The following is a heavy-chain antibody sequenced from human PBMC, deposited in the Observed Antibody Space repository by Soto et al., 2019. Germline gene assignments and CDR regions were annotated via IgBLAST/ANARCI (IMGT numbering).Heavy chain of an antibody. Sequence: GGSLRLSCAAPGFTFSNYNMNWVRQAPGKGLEWVSSISSSSSYIYYADSVKGRFTISRDNAKNSLYLQMNSLRAEDTAVYYCARDRYGDYVFDIWGQGTLVTVSS. CDR1: GFTFSNYN. CDR3: ARDRYGDYVFDI. J-gene: IGHJ4*03. V-gene: IGHV3-21*01. D-gene: IGHD4-17*01. CDR2: ISSSSSYI.